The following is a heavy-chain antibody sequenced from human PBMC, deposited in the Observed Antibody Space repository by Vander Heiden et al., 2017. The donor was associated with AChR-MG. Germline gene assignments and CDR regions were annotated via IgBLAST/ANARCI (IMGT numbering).Heavy chain of an antibody. J-gene: IGHJ4*02. Sequence: QLQLQESGPGLVKPSETLSLTCTVSGGSISSSSYYWGWIRQPPGKGLEWIGSIYYSGSTYYNPSLKRRVTISVDTSKNQFSLKLSSVTAADTAVYYCARQPGIVGATYHWGQGTLVTVSS. V-gene: IGHV4-39*01. D-gene: IGHD1-26*01. CDR2: IYYSGST. CDR3: ARQPGIVGATYH. CDR1: GGSISSSSYY.